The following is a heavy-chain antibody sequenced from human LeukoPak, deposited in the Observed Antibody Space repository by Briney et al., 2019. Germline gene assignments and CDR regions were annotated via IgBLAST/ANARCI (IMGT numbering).Heavy chain of an antibody. Sequence: SETLSLTCAVYGGSFSGYYWSWIRQPPGKGLEWIGEINHSGSTNYNPSLKSRVTISVDTSKNQFSLRLSSVTAADTAVYYCARGPYYDFWSGYPSRYYYYYYGMDVWGQGTTVTVSS. CDR2: INHSGST. CDR3: ARGPYYDFWSGYPSRYYYYYYGMDV. V-gene: IGHV4-34*01. CDR1: GGSFSGYY. J-gene: IGHJ6*02. D-gene: IGHD3-3*01.